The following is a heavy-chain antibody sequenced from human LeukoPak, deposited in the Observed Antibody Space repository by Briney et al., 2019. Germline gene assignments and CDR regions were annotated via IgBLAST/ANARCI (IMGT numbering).Heavy chain of an antibody. J-gene: IGHJ4*02. CDR3: ARGVLAAAGPYYFDY. Sequence: GGSLRLSYAASGFTFSSYSMNWVRQAPGKGLEWVSSISSSSNYIYYADSVKGRFTISRDNAKNSLYLQMNSLRAEDTAVYYCARGVLAAAGPYYFDYWGQGTLVTVSS. CDR1: GFTFSSYS. CDR2: ISSSSNYI. D-gene: IGHD6-13*01. V-gene: IGHV3-21*01.